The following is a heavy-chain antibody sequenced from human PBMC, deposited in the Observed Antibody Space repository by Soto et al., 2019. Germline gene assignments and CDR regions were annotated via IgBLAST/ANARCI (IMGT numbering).Heavy chain of an antibody. V-gene: IGHV4-34*01. Sequence: AETLSLTCAVYGGSFSGYDWSWIRQPPGKGLEWIGEINHSGSTNYNPSLKSRVTISVDTSKNQFSLKLSSVTAADTAVYYCARVSPGAAAVYYYYYGMDVWGQGTTVTVSS. D-gene: IGHD6-25*01. CDR2: INHSGST. J-gene: IGHJ6*02. CDR1: GGSFSGYD. CDR3: ARVSPGAAAVYYYYYGMDV.